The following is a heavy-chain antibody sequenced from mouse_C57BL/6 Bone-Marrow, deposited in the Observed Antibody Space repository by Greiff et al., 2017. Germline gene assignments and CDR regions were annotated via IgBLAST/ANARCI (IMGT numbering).Heavy chain of an antibody. Sequence: EVKLMESGGGLVQSGRSLRLSCATSGFTFSDFYMEWVRQAPGKGLEWIAASRNKANDYTTEYRASVKGRFIASRDTTQSILHLQMKALRAEDTAIYYCTRDAMAMDYWGQGTSVTVSS. CDR2: SRNKANDYTT. CDR3: TRDAMAMDY. J-gene: IGHJ4*01. V-gene: IGHV7-1*01. CDR1: GFTFSDFY.